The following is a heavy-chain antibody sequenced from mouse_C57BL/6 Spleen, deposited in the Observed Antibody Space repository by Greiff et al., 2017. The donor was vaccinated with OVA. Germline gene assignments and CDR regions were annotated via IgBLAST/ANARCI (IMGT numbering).Heavy chain of an antibody. CDR1: GFTFSSYG. CDR3: ARHVSIRYYAMDY. CDR2: ISSGGSYT. Sequence: EVMLVESGGDLVKPGGSLKLSCAASGFTFSSYGMSWVRQTPDKRLEWVATISSGGSYTYYPDSVKGRFTISRDNAKNTLYLQMSSLKSEDTAMYYCARHVSIRYYAMDYWGQGTSVTVSS. V-gene: IGHV5-6*02. J-gene: IGHJ4*01. D-gene: IGHD2-3*01.